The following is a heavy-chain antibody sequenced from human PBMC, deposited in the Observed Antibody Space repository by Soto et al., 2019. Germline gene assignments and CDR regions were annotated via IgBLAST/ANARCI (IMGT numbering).Heavy chain of an antibody. J-gene: IGHJ5*02. CDR1: GYSFVSYD. CDR2: ISGYDGHT. CDR3: ARKVLSPSWLDP. Sequence: QVQLVQSGTEVKKPGASVKVSCKASGYSFVSYDISWVRQAAGQGLEWMGWISGYDGHTRYALKSQDRVTMTSDTSTSTVYMELRSLTLVDTAVYYSARKVLSPSWLDPWGEGTLVTVSS. V-gene: IGHV1-18*01. D-gene: IGHD3-16*01.